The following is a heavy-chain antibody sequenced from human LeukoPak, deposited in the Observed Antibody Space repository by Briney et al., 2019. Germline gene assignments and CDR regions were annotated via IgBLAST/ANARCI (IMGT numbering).Heavy chain of an antibody. CDR3: ARGPSSLAYCYYMDV. CDR2: IIPIFGTA. CDR1: GGTFSSYA. V-gene: IGHV1-69*05. D-gene: IGHD3-16*02. Sequence: ASVKVSCKASGGTFSSYAISWVRHAPGQGLEWMGGIIPIFGTANYAQKFQGRVTITTDESTSTAYMELSSLRSEDTAVYYCARGPSSLAYCYYMDVWGKGTTVTVSS. J-gene: IGHJ6*03.